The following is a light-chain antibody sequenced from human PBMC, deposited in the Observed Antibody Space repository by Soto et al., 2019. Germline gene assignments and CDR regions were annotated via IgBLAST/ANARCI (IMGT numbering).Light chain of an antibody. V-gene: IGKV1-39*01. J-gene: IGKJ3*01. CDR3: QQSYTTPHT. Sequence: DIQMTQSPSSLSASVGDRVTITCRASQSISSSLNWYQQKPGKAPKLLIYAASSLQSGVPSRFSGSGSGTHFTLTISSLQPEDFATYHCQQSYTTPHTFGPGTKVDIK. CDR2: AAS. CDR1: QSISSS.